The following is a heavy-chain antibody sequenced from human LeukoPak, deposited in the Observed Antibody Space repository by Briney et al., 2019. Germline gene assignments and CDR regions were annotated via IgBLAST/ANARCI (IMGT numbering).Heavy chain of an antibody. J-gene: IGHJ5*02. CDR3: ARDTQNDYGDLNWFDP. Sequence: SETLSLTCTVSGCSISSGSCYWSWIRQPAGKGLEWSGRIYTSGTTNYNPSLKSRVTISLDTSKNQFSLKLSSVTAADTAVYYCARDTQNDYGDLNWFDPWGQRTLVTVSS. CDR1: GCSISSGSCY. V-gene: IGHV4-61*02. CDR2: IYTSGTT. D-gene: IGHD4-17*01.